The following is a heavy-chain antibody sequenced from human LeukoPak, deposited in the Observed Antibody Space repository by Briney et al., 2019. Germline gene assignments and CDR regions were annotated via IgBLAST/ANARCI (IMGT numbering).Heavy chain of an antibody. D-gene: IGHD6-19*01. J-gene: IGHJ3*02. CDR2: IYTSGST. Sequence: SETLSLTCTVSGGSISSYYWSWIRQPAGKGLEWIGRIYTSGSTNYNPSLKSRVTMSVDTSKNQFSLKLSSVTAADTAVYYCARDPGIAVAGVSDAFDIWGQGTMVTVSA. CDR1: GGSISSYY. CDR3: ARDPGIAVAGVSDAFDI. V-gene: IGHV4-4*07.